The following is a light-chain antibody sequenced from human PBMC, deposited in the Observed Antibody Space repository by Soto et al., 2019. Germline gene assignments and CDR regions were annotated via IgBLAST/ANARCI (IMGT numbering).Light chain of an antibody. Sequence: EIVMTQSPATLSVSPGERATLSCRASQSVSSNLASYQQKPGQAPRLLIYGASTRATVIPARFSGSGSGTEFTLTISSLQSEDFAVYYCQQYNNWPQRPSVAYTFGQGTKLEIK. V-gene: IGKV3-15*01. CDR1: QSVSSN. CDR3: QQYNNWPQRPSVAYT. J-gene: IGKJ2*01. CDR2: GAS.